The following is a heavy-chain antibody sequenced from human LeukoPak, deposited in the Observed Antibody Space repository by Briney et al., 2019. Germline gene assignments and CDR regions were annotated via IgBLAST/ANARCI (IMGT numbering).Heavy chain of an antibody. CDR1: GGTFSSYA. J-gene: IGHJ4*02. CDR3: ARDGRGDYGGNTHIPYYFDY. CDR2: IIPIFGTA. Sequence: GASVKVSCKASGGTFSSYAISWVRQAPGQGLEWMGGIIPIFGTANYAQKFQGRVTITADESTSTAYMELSSLRSEDTAVYYCARDGRGDYGGNTHIPYYFDYWGQGTLVTVSS. D-gene: IGHD4-23*01. V-gene: IGHV1-69*13.